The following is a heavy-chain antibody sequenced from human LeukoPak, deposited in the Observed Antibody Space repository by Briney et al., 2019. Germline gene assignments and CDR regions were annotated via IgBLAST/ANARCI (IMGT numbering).Heavy chain of an antibody. D-gene: IGHD5-18*01. J-gene: IGHJ5*02. Sequence: PSETLSLTCTVSGGSISSSSYYWGWIRQPPGKGLEWIGSIYYSGSTYYNPSLKSRVTISVDTSKNQFSLKLSSVTAADTAVYYCARLNSYRWFDPWGQGTPVTVSS. V-gene: IGHV4-39*01. CDR1: GGSISSSSYY. CDR3: ARLNSYRWFDP. CDR2: IYYSGST.